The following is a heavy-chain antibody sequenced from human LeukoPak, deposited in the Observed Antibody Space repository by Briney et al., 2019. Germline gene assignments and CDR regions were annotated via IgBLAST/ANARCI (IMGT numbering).Heavy chain of an antibody. Sequence: GGSLRLSCAASGFTVSSNYMSWVRQAPGKGLEWVSVIYSGGSTYYADSVKGRFTISRGNSKNTLYLQMNSLRAEDTAVYYCAKAGGTKNFDYWGQGTLVTVSS. CDR2: IYSGGST. CDR3: AKAGGTKNFDY. V-gene: IGHV3-53*01. D-gene: IGHD1-14*01. CDR1: GFTVSSNY. J-gene: IGHJ4*02.